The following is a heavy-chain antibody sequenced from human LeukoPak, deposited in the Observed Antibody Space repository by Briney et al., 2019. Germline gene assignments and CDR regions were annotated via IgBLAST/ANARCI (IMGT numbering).Heavy chain of an antibody. J-gene: IGHJ4*02. D-gene: IGHD5-12*01. Sequence: GASVKVSCKASGYSFTSFYVHWVRQAPGQRPEWMGWINPNNGGTNYARQFQGRVTLTRDTSINTAYMDLTRLTSDDTAVHYCARVEARSSDDSGYPFWGQGTLVTVSS. CDR1: GYSFTSFY. V-gene: IGHV1-2*02. CDR2: INPNNGGT. CDR3: ARVEARSSDDSGYPF.